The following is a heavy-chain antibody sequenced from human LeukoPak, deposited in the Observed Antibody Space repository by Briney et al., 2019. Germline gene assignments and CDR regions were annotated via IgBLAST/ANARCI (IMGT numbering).Heavy chain of an antibody. CDR3: ARDNSIFGVVTPGYYYYYMDV. V-gene: IGHV4-4*07. CDR1: GGSTSSYY. D-gene: IGHD3-3*01. CDR2: IYTSGST. J-gene: IGHJ6*03. Sequence: SETLSLTCTVSGGSTSSYYWSWIRQPAGKGLEWIGRIYTSGSTNYNPSLKSRVTMSVDTSKNQFSLKLSSVTAADTAVYYCARDNSIFGVVTPGYYYYYMDVWGKGTTVTVSS.